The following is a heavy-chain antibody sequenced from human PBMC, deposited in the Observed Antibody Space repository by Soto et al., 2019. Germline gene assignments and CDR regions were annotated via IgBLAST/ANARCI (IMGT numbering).Heavy chain of an antibody. D-gene: IGHD4-17*01. CDR1: GFSFIKYK. CDR2: INPGDSDT. Sequence: PGESLKISCEGSGFSFIKYKIGWVRQMPGKGLEWMGIINPGDSDTRYSPSFQGQVTISADKSISTAYLQWSTLKASDTATYYCATSYDDYYYYYYDMDVWGQGTTVPVSS. J-gene: IGHJ6*02. V-gene: IGHV5-51*01. CDR3: ATSYDDYYYYYYDMDV.